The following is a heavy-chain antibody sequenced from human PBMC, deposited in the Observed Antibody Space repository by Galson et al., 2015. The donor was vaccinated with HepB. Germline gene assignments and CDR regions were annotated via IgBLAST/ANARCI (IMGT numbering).Heavy chain of an antibody. CDR3: ARGRAHIGTQPRPSDYYDSSGYYYTVPWLTNWFDP. V-gene: IGHV1-8*01. CDR2: MNPNSGNT. Sequence: SVKVSCKASGYTFTSYDINWVRQAPGQGLEWMGWMNPNSGNTGYAQKFQGRVTMTRNTSISTAYMELSSLRSEDTAVYYCARGRAHIGTQPRPSDYYDSSGYYYTVPWLTNWFDPWGQGTLVTVSS. J-gene: IGHJ5*02. CDR1: GYTFTSYD. D-gene: IGHD3-22*01.